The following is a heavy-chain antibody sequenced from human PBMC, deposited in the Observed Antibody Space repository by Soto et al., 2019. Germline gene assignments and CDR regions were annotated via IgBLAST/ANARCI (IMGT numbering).Heavy chain of an antibody. D-gene: IGHD6-25*01. V-gene: IGHV3-21*01. CDR2: ISSSSTHI. J-gene: IGHJ4*02. CDR1: GFTFSSYS. CDR3: ASAATFGYYQGGGLLDY. Sequence: EVQLVESGGGLVKPGGSLRLSCAASGFTFSSYSMNWVRQAPGKGLEWVSSISSSSTHIYYTDSVKGRFTISRDNAKNFFVLQIDHLEAEDTAVFFFASAATFGYYQGGGLLDYWGQGTLVTVSS.